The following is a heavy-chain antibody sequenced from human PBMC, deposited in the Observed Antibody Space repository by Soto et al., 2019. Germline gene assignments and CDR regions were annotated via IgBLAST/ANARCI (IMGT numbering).Heavy chain of an antibody. D-gene: IGHD3-22*01. CDR2: IYYSGST. J-gene: IGHJ3*01. CDR1: GGSISSGDYY. CDR3: SRESNYYDSSGPSSA. V-gene: IGHV4-30-4*01. Sequence: SETLSLTCTVSGGSISSGDYYWSWIRQPPGKGLEWIGYIYYSGSTYYNPSLKSRVTISVDTSKNQFSLKLSSVTAADTAVYYCSRESNYYDSSGPSSAWGQGTMVTVSS.